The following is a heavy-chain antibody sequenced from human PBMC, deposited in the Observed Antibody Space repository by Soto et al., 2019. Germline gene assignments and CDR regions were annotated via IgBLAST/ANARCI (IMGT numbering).Heavy chain of an antibody. D-gene: IGHD4-17*01. CDR2: ISAYNGNT. CDR1: GYTFTSYG. CDR3: ARFRQETTSRINWFDP. J-gene: IGHJ5*02. Sequence: GASVKVSCKASGYTFTSYGISWVRQAPGQGLEWMGWISAYNGNTNYAQKLQGRVTMTTDTSTSTAYMELRSLRSDDTAVYYCARFRQETTSRINWFDPWGQGTLVTVSS. V-gene: IGHV1-18*04.